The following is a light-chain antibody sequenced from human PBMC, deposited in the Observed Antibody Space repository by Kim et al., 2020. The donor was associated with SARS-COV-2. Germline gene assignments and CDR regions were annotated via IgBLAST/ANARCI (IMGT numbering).Light chain of an antibody. CDR2: DVG. Sequence: QSALTQPRSVSGSPGQSVTISCTGTSSDVGGYDYVSWHQQHPAKAPILIIYDVGKRPSGGPDRFSGSKSGNMASLTISGPQAEDEAYYYCCSYAGTYYVFGRGTQLTVL. CDR3: CSYAGTYYV. CDR1: SSDVGGYDY. J-gene: IGLJ3*02. V-gene: IGLV2-11*01.